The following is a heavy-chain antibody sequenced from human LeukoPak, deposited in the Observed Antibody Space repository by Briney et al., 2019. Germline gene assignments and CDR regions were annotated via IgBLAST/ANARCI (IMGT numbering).Heavy chain of an antibody. D-gene: IGHD2-21*02. CDR3: ATDVTGAAPYDF. J-gene: IGHJ4*02. Sequence: GASVKVSCKASGYTFTDYYIHWVRQAPGQGLEWMGWINPNNGGTNYAQKFQGRVTMTEDTSTDTAYMELSGLTSDDAAVYYCATDVTGAAPYDFWGQGTLVTVS. CDR1: GYTFTDYY. CDR2: INPNNGGT. V-gene: IGHV1-2*02.